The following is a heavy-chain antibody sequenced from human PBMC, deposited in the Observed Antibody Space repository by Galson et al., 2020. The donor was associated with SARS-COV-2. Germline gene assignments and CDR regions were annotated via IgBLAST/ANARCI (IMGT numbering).Heavy chain of an antibody. J-gene: IGHJ6*03. V-gene: IGHV3-23*01. Sequence: GESLKISCAASGFTFSAFGMTWVRQAPGKGLEWVATITGSGRTTYFAESVKGRFTISRDNSKNTLYLQMDSLRVEDAAAYYCARAPTPKMTTVTTAKRRGYEYYYMDVWGKGTTVTVSS. CDR2: ITGSGRTT. CDR3: ARAPTPKMTTVTTAKRRGYEYYYMDV. D-gene: IGHD4-17*01. CDR1: GFTFSAFG.